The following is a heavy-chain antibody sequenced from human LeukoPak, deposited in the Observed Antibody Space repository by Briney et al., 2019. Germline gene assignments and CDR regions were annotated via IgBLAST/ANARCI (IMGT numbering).Heavy chain of an antibody. V-gene: IGHV4-34*01. CDR3: ARDGYGII. Sequence: PSETLSLTCTVSGGSISSYYWSWIRRPPGKGLEWIGEINHSGSTNYNPSLKSRVTISVDTSKNQFSLKLSSVTAADTAVYYCARDGYGIIWGQGTMVTVSS. D-gene: IGHD4-17*01. CDR1: GGSISSYY. J-gene: IGHJ3*02. CDR2: INHSGST.